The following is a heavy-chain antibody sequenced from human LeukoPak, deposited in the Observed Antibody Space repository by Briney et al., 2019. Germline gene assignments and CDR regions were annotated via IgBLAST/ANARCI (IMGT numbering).Heavy chain of an antibody. D-gene: IGHD3-10*01. V-gene: IGHV3-48*03. CDR1: GFTFSSYE. Sequence: GGSLRLSCAASGFTFSSYEMNWVRQAQGKGLEWVSYVSSSGSTIYYADSVKGRFTISRDNAKNSLYLQMNSLRAEDTAVYYCARDWSYYGSGSFDYWGQGTLVTVSS. CDR2: VSSSGSTI. CDR3: ARDWSYYGSGSFDY. J-gene: IGHJ4*02.